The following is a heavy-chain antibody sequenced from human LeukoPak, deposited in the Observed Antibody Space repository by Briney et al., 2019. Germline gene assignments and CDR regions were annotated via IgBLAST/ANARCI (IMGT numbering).Heavy chain of an antibody. CDR1: GGSFSGYY. V-gene: IGHV4-34*01. CDR3: ARVYSSGWYLGDY. J-gene: IGHJ4*02. CDR2: INHSGST. D-gene: IGHD6-19*01. Sequence: SETLSLTCAVYGGSFSGYYWSWIRQPPGKGLEWIGEINHSGSTNYNPSLKSRVTISVDTSKKQFSLKLSSVTAADTAVYYCARVYSSGWYLGDYWGQGTLVTVSS.